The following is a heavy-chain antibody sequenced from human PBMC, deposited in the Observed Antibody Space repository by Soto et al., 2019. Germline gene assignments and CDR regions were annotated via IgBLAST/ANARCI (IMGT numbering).Heavy chain of an antibody. D-gene: IGHD3-10*01. J-gene: IGHJ4*02. CDR2: ISGSGGST. V-gene: IGHV3-23*01. CDR1: GFTFSSYA. CDR3: AKGHNALVRGDPNFDY. Sequence: EVLPLESGGGLVQPGGSLRLSCAASGFTFSSYAMSWVRQAPGKGREWVSAISGSGGSTYYADSVKGRFTISRDNSKHTLYLQMNSLSAEDTTVYYCAKGHNALVRGDPNFDYWGQGTLVTVSS.